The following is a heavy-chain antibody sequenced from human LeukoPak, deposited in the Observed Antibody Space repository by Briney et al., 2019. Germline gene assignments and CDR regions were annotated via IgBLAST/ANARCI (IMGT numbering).Heavy chain of an antibody. CDR1: AFTFSSYA. J-gene: IGHJ5*02. V-gene: IGHV3-23*01. D-gene: IGHD3-10*01. Sequence: GGSLRLSCAASAFTFSSYAMSWVRQAPGKGLEWVSAISGSGGSTYYADSVKGRFTIARDNSKNTLYLQMNSLRAEDTAVYYCAKDSGSYYGSGSGPWGQGTLVTVSS. CDR3: AKDSGSYYGSGSGP. CDR2: ISGSGGST.